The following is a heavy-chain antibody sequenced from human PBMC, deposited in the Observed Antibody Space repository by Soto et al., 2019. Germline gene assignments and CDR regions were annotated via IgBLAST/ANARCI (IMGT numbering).Heavy chain of an antibody. CDR2: IYYTGTT. CDR1: GGSVSSHSYY. CDR3: ARAVAAPYYLDY. D-gene: IGHD6-19*01. V-gene: IGHV4-61*01. J-gene: IGHJ4*02. Sequence: SETLSLTCTVSGGSVSSHSYYWTWIRQPPGKGLEFIGYIYYTGTTNYNPSLKSRVTISVDTSNNQFSLKVSSVTAADTAVYYCARAVAAPYYLDYWGQGTLVTVS.